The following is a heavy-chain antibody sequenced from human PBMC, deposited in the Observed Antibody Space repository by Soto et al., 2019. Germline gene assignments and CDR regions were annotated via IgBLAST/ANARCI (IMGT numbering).Heavy chain of an antibody. CDR1: GYTFTGYY. V-gene: IGHV1-2*04. CDR3: AREVYDSSGYYFDY. D-gene: IGHD3-22*01. J-gene: IGHJ4*02. CDR2: INPNSGGT. Sequence: ASVKVSCKASGYTFTGYYMHWVRQAPGQGLEWMGWINPNSGGTNYAQKFQGWVTMTRDTSISTAYMELSRLRSDDTAVYYCAREVYDSSGYYFDYWGQGTLVTVSS.